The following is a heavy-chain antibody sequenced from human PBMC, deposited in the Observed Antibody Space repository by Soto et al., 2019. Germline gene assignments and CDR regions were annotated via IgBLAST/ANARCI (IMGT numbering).Heavy chain of an antibody. CDR1: GGSISSSSYY. Sequence: QLQLQESGPGLVKPSETLSLTCTVSGGSISSSSYYWGWIRQPPGKGLEWIGSIYYSGSTYYNPSLKSRVTISVDTSKNQFSLKLSSVTAADTAVYYCARGFRRYCRSTSCHGAFDIWGQGTMVTVSS. CDR2: IYYSGST. V-gene: IGHV4-39*01. CDR3: ARGFRRYCRSTSCHGAFDI. J-gene: IGHJ3*02. D-gene: IGHD2-2*01.